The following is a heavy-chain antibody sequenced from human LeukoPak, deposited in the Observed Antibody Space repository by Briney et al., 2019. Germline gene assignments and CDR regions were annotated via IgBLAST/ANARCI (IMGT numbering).Heavy chain of an antibody. CDR3: AREAKTSNWNSEPYLDY. V-gene: IGHV1-69*08. D-gene: IGHD1-20*01. J-gene: IGHJ4*02. Sequence: SVKVSCKASGGTFSSYSFTWVRQAPGQGLEWMGRINPMFNTANYAQDFQGRVTITADKSTSTAYMELITLGSEDTAVYYCAREAKTSNWNSEPYLDYWGQGTLITVSS. CDR2: INPMFNTA. CDR1: GGTFSSYS.